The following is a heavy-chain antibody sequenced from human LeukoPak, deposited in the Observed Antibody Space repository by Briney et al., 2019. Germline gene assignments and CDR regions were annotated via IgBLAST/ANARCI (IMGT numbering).Heavy chain of an antibody. D-gene: IGHD4-17*01. CDR1: DDSFSGHY. Sequence: SETLSLTCAVSDDSFSGHYWTWIRQPPGKGLEWIGYISYIGSTNYNPSLKSRVTISMDTSKNQFSLKLSSVTAADTAVYYCARDLVTVTKGFDIWGQGTMVSVSS. CDR3: ARDLVTVTKGFDI. J-gene: IGHJ3*02. CDR2: ISYIGST. V-gene: IGHV4-59*11.